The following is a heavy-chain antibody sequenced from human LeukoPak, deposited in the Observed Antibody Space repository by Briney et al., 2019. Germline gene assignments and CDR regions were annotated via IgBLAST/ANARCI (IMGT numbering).Heavy chain of an antibody. CDR1: GGSISSSSYY. V-gene: IGHV4-39*07. CDR3: ARVEQWPVLGYYYMDV. Sequence: PSETLSLTCTVSGGSISSSSYYWGWIRQPPGKGLEWIGSIYYSGSTYYNPSLKSRVTISVDTSKNQFSLKVTSVTAADTAVYYCARVEQWPVLGYYYMDVWGKGTTVIVSS. J-gene: IGHJ6*03. D-gene: IGHD6-19*01. CDR2: IYYSGST.